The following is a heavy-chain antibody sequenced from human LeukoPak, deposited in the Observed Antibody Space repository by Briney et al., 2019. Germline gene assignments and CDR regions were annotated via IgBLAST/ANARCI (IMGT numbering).Heavy chain of an antibody. CDR1: GFTFTRFW. CDR2: INQDGTKT. Sequence: GGSLRLSCAASGFTFTRFWLTWVRQSPGKGLEWVANINQDGTKTTYVDSVEGRFAISRDNAKNSVFLLMTSLRAEDTAMYYCATAPASVDSSWGQGTLVAVSS. J-gene: IGHJ5*02. D-gene: IGHD3-3*01. V-gene: IGHV3-7*01. CDR3: ATAPASVDSS.